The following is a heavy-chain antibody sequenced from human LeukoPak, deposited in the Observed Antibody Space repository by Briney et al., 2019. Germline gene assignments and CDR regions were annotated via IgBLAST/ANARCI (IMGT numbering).Heavy chain of an antibody. CDR1: GFTFSSCW. CDR2: IKQDASEK. J-gene: IGHJ4*02. V-gene: IGHV3-7*01. D-gene: IGHD3-16*01. Sequence: EGSLRLSCAASGFTFSSCWMSWVRQAPGKGLEWVANIKQDASEKYYVDSVKGRFTISRDNAKNSLYLQMNNLRAEDTAVYYCARSIIKGVGDFDYWGQGTLVTVSS. CDR3: ARSIIKGVGDFDY.